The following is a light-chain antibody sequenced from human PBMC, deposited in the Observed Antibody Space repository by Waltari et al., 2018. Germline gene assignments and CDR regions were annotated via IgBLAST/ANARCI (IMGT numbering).Light chain of an antibody. CDR3: AAWDDSRVV. CDR1: SSNIGRNT. CDR2: SHN. Sequence: QSVLTQPPSASGTPGQRVTICCSGRSSNIGRNTVNWYQQLPGTAPKLLIYSHNQRPSGVPDRFSGSKSGTSASLAISGLQSEDEADYYCAAWDDSRVVFGGGTKLTVL. J-gene: IGLJ2*01. V-gene: IGLV1-44*01.